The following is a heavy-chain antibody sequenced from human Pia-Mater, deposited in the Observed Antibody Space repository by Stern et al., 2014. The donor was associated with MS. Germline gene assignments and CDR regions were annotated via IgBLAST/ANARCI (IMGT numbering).Heavy chain of an antibody. CDR3: ASRGAGEFGVSPTGS. CDR2: INTNTGKP. CDR1: GYNFRNYA. D-gene: IGHD2-8*01. J-gene: IGHJ5*02. V-gene: IGHV7-4-1*02. Sequence: QVQLVQSGSELKKPGASVKVSCKASGYNFRNYAMNWVRQAPGHGLAWMGWINTNTGKPLYAQGFTGRFVFSLDTSVSTAYLQISSLKTEDTAVYYCASRGAGEFGVSPTGSWGQGTLVTVSS.